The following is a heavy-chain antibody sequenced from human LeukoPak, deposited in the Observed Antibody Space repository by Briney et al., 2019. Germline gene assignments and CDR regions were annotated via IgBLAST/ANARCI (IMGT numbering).Heavy chain of an antibody. J-gene: IGHJ4*02. Sequence: PSETLSLTCTVSGGSISTYYWTWIWQPPGKGLEWVGYIYSSGTTNYNPSLNSRVTISLDTSKNQFSLNLRSVTAADTAVYYCAIGSPGRLPHFSDYWGQGTLVTVSS. CDR2: IYSSGTT. CDR1: GGSISTYY. V-gene: IGHV4-59*08. CDR3: AIGSPGRLPHFSDY. D-gene: IGHD6-25*01.